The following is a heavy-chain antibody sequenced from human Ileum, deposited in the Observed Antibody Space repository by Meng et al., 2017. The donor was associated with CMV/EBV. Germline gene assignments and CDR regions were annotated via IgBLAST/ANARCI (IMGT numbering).Heavy chain of an antibody. Sequence: SQTRSLTGAISGASVSSKDVTWDWMRQSPSGGLEWLGRTYYRSKWYNDYAQSVKGRISVTPDTSKNQFSLELNSVSPADAAVYYCVTRSKFNLVWSFDIWGQGTTVTVSS. J-gene: IGHJ3*02. CDR3: VTRSKFNLVWSFDI. D-gene: IGHD6-6*01. V-gene: IGHV6-1*01. CDR2: TYYRSKWYN. CDR1: GASVSSKDVT.